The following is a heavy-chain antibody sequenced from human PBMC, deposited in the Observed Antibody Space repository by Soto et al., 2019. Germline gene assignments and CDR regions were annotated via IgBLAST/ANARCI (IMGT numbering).Heavy chain of an antibody. CDR3: DRWRVVRIAAAGTCYYGMDV. Sequence: PSQTLSLTCAISGDRVSSDSAAWNLISQSPSRGLEWLGRTYYRSKLYNDYAVSVKSRITINPDTSKNQFSLQLNSVTPEDTAVYHCDRWRVVRIAAAGTCYYGMDVSRQGPRVAVSS. J-gene: IGHJ6*02. CDR1: GDRVSSDSAA. D-gene: IGHD6-13*01. CDR2: TYYRSKLYN. V-gene: IGHV6-1*01.